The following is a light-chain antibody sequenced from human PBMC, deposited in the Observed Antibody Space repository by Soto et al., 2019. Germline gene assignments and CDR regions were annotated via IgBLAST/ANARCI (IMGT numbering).Light chain of an antibody. Sequence: QSALTQPRSVSGSPGQSVNISCTGTSSDVGGFHFVSWYQQHPGRAPKLIIFDVNARPSGVPDRFSGSKSGNTASLTISGLQADDEADYYCCSYAGSFTVVFGGGTKVTVL. CDR2: DVN. CDR3: CSYAGSFTVV. V-gene: IGLV2-11*01. CDR1: SSDVGGFHF. J-gene: IGLJ2*01.